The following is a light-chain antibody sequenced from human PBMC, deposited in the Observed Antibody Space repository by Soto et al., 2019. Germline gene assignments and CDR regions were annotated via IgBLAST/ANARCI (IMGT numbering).Light chain of an antibody. J-gene: IGLJ2*01. CDR3: ASWDDSLSGVV. Sequence: QSVLTQPPSASGTPGLRVTISCSGSRSNIGTNYVYWYQQLPGTAPKVLIYANNHRPSGVPDRFSGSKSGTSASLAISGLRSEDEADYYCASWDDSLSGVVFGGGTKLTV. CDR1: RSNIGTNY. CDR2: ANN. V-gene: IGLV1-47*02.